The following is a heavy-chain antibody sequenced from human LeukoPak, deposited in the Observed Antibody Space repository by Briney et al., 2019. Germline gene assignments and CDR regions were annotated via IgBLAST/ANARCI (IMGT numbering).Heavy chain of an antibody. V-gene: IGHV1-2*02. CDR3: ARAPSSSWYYFDY. Sequence: ASVKVSCKASGYTFTGYYMHWVRQATGQGLEWMGWINPNSGGTNYAQKFQGRVTMTRDTSISTAYMELSRLRSDDTAVYYCARAPSSSWYYFDYWGQGTLSPSPQ. CDR1: GYTFTGYY. J-gene: IGHJ4*02. CDR2: INPNSGGT. D-gene: IGHD6-13*01.